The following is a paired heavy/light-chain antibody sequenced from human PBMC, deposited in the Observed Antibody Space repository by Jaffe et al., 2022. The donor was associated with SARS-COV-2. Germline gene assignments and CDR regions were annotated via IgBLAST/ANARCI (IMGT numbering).Heavy chain of an antibody. CDR2: IYYSGST. CDR1: ADSISSTTYY. CDR3: ARLFRLMGVTLGGWFDP. Sequence: QLQLQESGPGLVKPSGTLSLTCTDSADSISSTTYYWAWVRQPPGKGLEWIGSIYYSGSTFYNPSLKSRVTISVDTSKNHFSLNLRSMTAADTAIYYCARLFRLMGVTLGGWFDPWGQGALVTVSS. V-gene: IGHV4-39*02. D-gene: IGHD1-26*01. J-gene: IGHJ5*02.
Light chain of an antibody. CDR2: GAS. CDR1: QSVSSY. J-gene: IGKJ4*01. V-gene: IGKV3-20*01. CDR3: QQYGSSLTIT. Sequence: EIVLTQSPGTLSLSPGEKATLSCRASQSVSSYLGWYQQKPGQAPRLLIYGASNRATGIPDRFSGSGSGTDFTLTISRLEPEDSAVYYCQQYGSSLTITFGAGTKVEI.